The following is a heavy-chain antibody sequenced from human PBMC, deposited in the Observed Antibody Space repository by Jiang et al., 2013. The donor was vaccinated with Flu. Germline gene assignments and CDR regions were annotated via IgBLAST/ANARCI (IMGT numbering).Heavy chain of an antibody. CDR3: ARDQSLTGXTYYFDY. Sequence: VQLVESGAEVKKPGASVKVSCKASGYTFTGYYMHWVRQAPGQGLEWMGWINPNSGGTNYAQKFQGWVTMTRDTSISTAYMELSRLRSDDTAVYYCARDQSLTGXTYYFDYWGQGTLVTVSS. V-gene: IGHV1-2*04. J-gene: IGHJ4*02. D-gene: IGHD7-27*01. CDR2: INPNSGGT. CDR1: GYTFTGYY.